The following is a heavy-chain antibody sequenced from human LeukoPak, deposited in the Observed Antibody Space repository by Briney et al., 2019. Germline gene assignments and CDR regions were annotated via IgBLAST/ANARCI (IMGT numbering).Heavy chain of an antibody. Sequence: ASVKVSCKASGYTFTSYGISWVRQAPGQGREGMGWISAYNGNTNYAQKLQGRVTMTTDTSTSTAYMELSSLRSDDTAVYYCARAPGYCGSTSCSKYYYYYYMDVWGKGTTVTVSS. V-gene: IGHV1-18*01. CDR3: ARAPGYCGSTSCSKYYYYYYMDV. CDR2: ISAYNGNT. D-gene: IGHD2-2*01. CDR1: GYTFTSYG. J-gene: IGHJ6*03.